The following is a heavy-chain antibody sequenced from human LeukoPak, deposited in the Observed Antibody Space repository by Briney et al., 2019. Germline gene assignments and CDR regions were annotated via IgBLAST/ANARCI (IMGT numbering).Heavy chain of an antibody. D-gene: IGHD3-22*01. CDR1: GGSISSSSYY. CDR2: IYYSGST. Sequence: SETLSFTCTVSGGSISSSSYYWGWIRQSPGKGLEWIGSIYYSGSTYYNPSLMSRVTISVDTSKNQFSLKLSSVTAADTAVYYCARHRRALHYYDSSGYGVYWGQGTLVTVSS. CDR3: ARHRRALHYYDSSGYGVY. J-gene: IGHJ4*02. V-gene: IGHV4-39*01.